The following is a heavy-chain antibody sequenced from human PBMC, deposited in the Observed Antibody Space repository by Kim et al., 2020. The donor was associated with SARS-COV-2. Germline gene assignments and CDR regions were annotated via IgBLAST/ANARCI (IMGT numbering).Heavy chain of an antibody. CDR3: ARGYCSGGSCQDY. D-gene: IGHD2-15*01. Sequence: YNHPHKSRVTLAVDTSKNPFALNLSSVTAADTAVYYCARGYCSGGSCQDYWGQGTLVTVSS. V-gene: IGHV4-59*09. J-gene: IGHJ4*02.